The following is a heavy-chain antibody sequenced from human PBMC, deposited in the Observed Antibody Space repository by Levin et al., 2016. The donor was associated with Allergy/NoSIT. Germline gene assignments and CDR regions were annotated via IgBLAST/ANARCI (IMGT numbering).Heavy chain of an antibody. D-gene: IGHD4-23*01. J-gene: IGHJ5*02. V-gene: IGHV3-21*01. CDR2: ISSSSTYI. Sequence: WIRQPPGKGLEWVSCISSSSTYIYYADSVKGRFTISRDNAKNSLYLQMNSLRVEDTAVYYCARERWQGLDNWFDPWGQGTLVTVSS. CDR3: ARERWQGLDNWFDP.